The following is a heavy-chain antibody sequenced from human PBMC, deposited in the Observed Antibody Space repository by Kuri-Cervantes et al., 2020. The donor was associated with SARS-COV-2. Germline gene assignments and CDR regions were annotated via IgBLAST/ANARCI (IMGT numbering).Heavy chain of an antibody. V-gene: IGHV3-23*01. D-gene: IGHD2-2*01. J-gene: IGHJ5*02. CDR1: GFTFSSYA. CDR3: AKAGGIEIPAATNWFDP. CDR2: IGGSGGNT. Sequence: GESLKISCTASGFTFSSYAMSWVRQAPGKGLEWVSGIGGSGGNTYYADSVKGRFTISRDNSKNTLYLQMTSLSAGDTAIYYCAKAGGIEIPAATNWFDPWGQGTLVTVSS.